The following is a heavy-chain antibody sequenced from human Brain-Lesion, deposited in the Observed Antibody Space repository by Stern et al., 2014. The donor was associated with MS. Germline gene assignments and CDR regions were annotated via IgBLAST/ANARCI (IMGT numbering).Heavy chain of an antibody. J-gene: IGHJ4*02. D-gene: IGHD5-12*01. V-gene: IGHV5-51*03. CDR3: ARSPATPSGYDRFDY. Sequence: DQLVQSGAEVKKPGESLKISCEASGYLFDDYWIGWVRQMSGRGLELVAIIFPRDSNTRYSPSVQGQVTISADKSISTAYLQWSSLKAPDPAMYYCARSPATPSGYDRFDYWGQGALVTVSS. CDR1: GYLFDDYW. CDR2: IFPRDSNT.